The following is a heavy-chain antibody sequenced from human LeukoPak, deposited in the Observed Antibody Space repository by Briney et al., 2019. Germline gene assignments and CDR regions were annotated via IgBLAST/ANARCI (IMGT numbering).Heavy chain of an antibody. V-gene: IGHV3-21*01. D-gene: IGHD3-22*01. CDR3: ARRGYYDSSGYDY. CDR1: GFTFSNYA. CDR2: ISGSSTDI. J-gene: IGHJ4*02. Sequence: GGSLRLSCAASGFTFSNYAMNWVRQAPGEGLAWVSSISGSSTDIYYADSVKGRFTISRDNAKNSLYLQINSLRAEDTAIYYCARRGYYDSSGYDYWGQGTLVTVSS.